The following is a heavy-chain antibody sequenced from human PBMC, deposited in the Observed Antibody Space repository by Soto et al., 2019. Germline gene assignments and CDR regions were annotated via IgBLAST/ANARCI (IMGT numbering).Heavy chain of an antibody. V-gene: IGHV3-30*18. J-gene: IGHJ6*02. CDR1: GFTFSSYG. CDR2: ISYDGSNK. CDR3: AKPATLWYYYYGMDV. Sequence: GSLRLSCAASGFTFSSYGMHWVRQAPGKGLEWVAVISYDGSNKYYADSVKGRFTISRDNSKNTLYLQMNSLRAEDTAVYYCAKPATLWYYYYGMDVWGQGNTVTVS. D-gene: IGHD1-26*01.